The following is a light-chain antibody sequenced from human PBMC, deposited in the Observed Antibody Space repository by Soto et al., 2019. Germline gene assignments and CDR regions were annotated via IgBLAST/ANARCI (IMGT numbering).Light chain of an antibody. CDR3: SSYTSSNTVI. CDR2: DVS. Sequence: QSVLTQPASVSGSPGQSIAISCTGTSSDVGGYNYVSWYQQHPGKAPKLIIYDVSARPSGVSNRFSGSKSDNTASLTISGLQAEDEADYYCSSYTSSNTVIFGGGTKLTVL. V-gene: IGLV2-14*01. J-gene: IGLJ2*01. CDR1: SSDVGGYNY.